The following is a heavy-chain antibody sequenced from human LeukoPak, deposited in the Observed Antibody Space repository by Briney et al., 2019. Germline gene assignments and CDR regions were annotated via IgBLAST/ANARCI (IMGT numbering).Heavy chain of an antibody. D-gene: IGHD4-17*01. CDR3: ARTWGATVTTDDAFDI. J-gene: IGHJ3*02. V-gene: IGHV3-30-3*01. CDR2: ISYDESNK. Sequence: PGGSLRLSCAASGFTFSSYAMHWVRQAPGKGLEWVAVISYDESNKYYADSVKGRFTISRDNSKNTLYLQMNSLRAEDTAVYYCARTWGATVTTDDAFDIWGQGTMVTVSS. CDR1: GFTFSSYA.